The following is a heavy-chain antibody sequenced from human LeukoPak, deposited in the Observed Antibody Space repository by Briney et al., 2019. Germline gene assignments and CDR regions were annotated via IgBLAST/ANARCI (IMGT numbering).Heavy chain of an antibody. Sequence: GGSLRLSCAASGFTVRNNYMNWVRQAPGKGLEWVSLITWDGGSTYYADSVKGRFTISRDNSKNSLYLQMNSLRTEDTALYYCAKGKNTGSYLSHVDYWGQGTLVTVSS. V-gene: IGHV3-43*01. CDR2: ITWDGGST. D-gene: IGHD3-10*01. CDR3: AKGKNTGSYLSHVDY. CDR1: GFTVRNNY. J-gene: IGHJ4*02.